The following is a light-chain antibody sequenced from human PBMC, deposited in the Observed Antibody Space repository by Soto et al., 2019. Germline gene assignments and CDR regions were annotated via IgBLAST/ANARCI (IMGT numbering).Light chain of an antibody. Sequence: QSALTQPPSASGSPGQSVTISCTGTSSDVGTYNYVSWYQQHPGKAPKPMIYDVSKRPSGVPDRFSGSKSGNTASLTVSGLQAEDEADYYCISYAGSSIWVFGGGTQLTVL. J-gene: IGLJ7*01. CDR2: DVS. CDR3: ISYAGSSIWV. CDR1: SSDVGTYNY. V-gene: IGLV2-8*01.